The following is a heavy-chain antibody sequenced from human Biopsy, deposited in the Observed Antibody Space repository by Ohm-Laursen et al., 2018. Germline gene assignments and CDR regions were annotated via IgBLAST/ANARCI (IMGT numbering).Heavy chain of an antibody. CDR3: AGAGGHSF. Sequence: SLRLSCTASDFNVDRNHVNWVRQAPGKGLEWVSMIHGSGRTDYADSVKGRFTVSRDNSKDTVYLQMNALRVDDTAMYYCAGAGGHSFWGQGALVTVSS. V-gene: IGHV3-66*01. D-gene: IGHD3-16*01. CDR1: DFNVDRNH. CDR2: IHGSGRT. J-gene: IGHJ4*02.